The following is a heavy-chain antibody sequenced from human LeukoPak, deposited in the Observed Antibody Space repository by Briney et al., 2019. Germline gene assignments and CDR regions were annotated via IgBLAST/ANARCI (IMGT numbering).Heavy chain of an antibody. CDR2: IKQDGSEK. J-gene: IGHJ5*02. CDR3: ARDPAYYYDSSGYGAFDP. D-gene: IGHD3-22*01. CDR1: GFTFSNYW. Sequence: GGSLRLSCAASGFTFSNYWMSWVRQAPGKGLEWVANIKQDGSEKYYVDSMKGRFTISRDNAKNSLYLQMNSLRAEDTAVYYCARDPAYYYDSSGYGAFDPWGQGTLVTVSS. V-gene: IGHV3-7*03.